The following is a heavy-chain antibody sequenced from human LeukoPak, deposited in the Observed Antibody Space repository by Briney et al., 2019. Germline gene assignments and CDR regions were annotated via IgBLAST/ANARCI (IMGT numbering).Heavy chain of an antibody. D-gene: IGHD6-6*01. J-gene: IGHJ3*02. V-gene: IGHV1-69*04. CDR2: IIPILGIA. Sequence: SVKVSCKASGYTFTSYGISWVRQAPGQGLEWMGRIIPILGIANYAQKFQGRVTITADKSTSTAYMELSSLRSDDTAVYYCARGGTPYSSSSDAFDIWGQGTMVTVSS. CDR1: GYTFTSYG. CDR3: ARGGTPYSSSSDAFDI.